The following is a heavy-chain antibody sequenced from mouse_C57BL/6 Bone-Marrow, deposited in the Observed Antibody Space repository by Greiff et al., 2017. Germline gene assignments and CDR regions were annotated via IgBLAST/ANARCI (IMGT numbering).Heavy chain of an antibody. CDR3: AKTAQAWEFAY. D-gene: IGHD3-2*02. CDR1: GYTFTSYW. V-gene: IGHV1-69*01. J-gene: IGHJ3*01. CDR2: IDPSDSYT. Sequence: QVQLQQPGAELVMPGASVKLSCKASGYTFTSYWMHWVKQRPGQGLEWIGEIDPSDSYTNYNQKFKGKSTLTVDKSPSTAYMQLSSLTSEDSAVYYCAKTAQAWEFAYWGQGTLVTVSA.